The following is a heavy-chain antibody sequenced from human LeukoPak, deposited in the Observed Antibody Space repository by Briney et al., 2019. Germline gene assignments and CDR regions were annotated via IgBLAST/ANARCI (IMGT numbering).Heavy chain of an antibody. Sequence: GSLRLSCAASGFTFFNYWMSWVRQAPGKGLEWVANINLEGSQKYYVDSLKGRFTISRDNAKNSLYLQMNSLRAEDTAVYYCARLWDSSGWFNYYYYYMDVWGKGTTVTVSS. CDR3: ARLWDSSGWFNYYYYYMDV. CDR2: INLEGSQK. J-gene: IGHJ6*03. V-gene: IGHV3-7*01. D-gene: IGHD6-19*01. CDR1: GFTFFNYW.